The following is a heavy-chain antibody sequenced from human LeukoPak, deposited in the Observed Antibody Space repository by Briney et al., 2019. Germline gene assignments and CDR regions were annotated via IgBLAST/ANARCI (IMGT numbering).Heavy chain of an antibody. CDR2: ISSSSSYI. Sequence: GGSLRLSCAASGFTLSSYSMNWVRQAPGKGLEWVSSISSSSSYIYYADSVKGRFTISKDNAKNSLYLQMNSLRAEDTAVYYCATSGWSNFDYWGQGTLVTVSS. J-gene: IGHJ4*02. CDR1: GFTLSSYS. CDR3: ATSGWSNFDY. D-gene: IGHD6-19*01. V-gene: IGHV3-21*01.